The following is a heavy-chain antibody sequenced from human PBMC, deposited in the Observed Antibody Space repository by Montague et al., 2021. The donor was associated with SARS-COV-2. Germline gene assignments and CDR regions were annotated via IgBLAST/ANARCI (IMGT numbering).Heavy chain of an antibody. Sequence: SLRLSCAASGFSFRSYSMNWVRQAPGKGLEWVSYISSSGGIIYQADSVKGRFTISRDNAKNSLYLQMNSLRDEDTAVYYCVREGLAGTWYYFDYWGQGTLVTVSS. D-gene: IGHD6-19*01. CDR2: ISSSGGII. CDR1: GFSFRSYS. J-gene: IGHJ4*02. V-gene: IGHV3-48*02. CDR3: VREGLAGTWYYFDY.